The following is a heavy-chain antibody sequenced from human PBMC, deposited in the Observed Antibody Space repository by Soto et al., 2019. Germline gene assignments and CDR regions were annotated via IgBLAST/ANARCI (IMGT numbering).Heavy chain of an antibody. J-gene: IGHJ5*02. V-gene: IGHV4-31*03. CDR2: IYYSGST. CDR3: ARETVVVPAGGWFDP. Sequence: KPSETLSLTCTVSGGSISSGGYYWSWIRQHPGKGLEWIGYIYYSGSTYYNPSLKSRVTISVDTSKNQFSLKLSSVTAADTAVYYCARETVVVPAGGWFDPWGQGTLVTVSS. D-gene: IGHD2-2*01. CDR1: GGSISSGGYY.